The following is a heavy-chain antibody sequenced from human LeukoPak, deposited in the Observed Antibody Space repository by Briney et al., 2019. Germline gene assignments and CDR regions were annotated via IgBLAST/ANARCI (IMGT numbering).Heavy chain of an antibody. CDR3: AGDRAQYYDDSFDI. Sequence: GGSLRLSCAASGLIFNIYWMSWIRQAPGKGLEWVANINPDGSDIYYLDSVKGRFTISGDNAQNSVFLQMNPLRVEDRAVYYCAGDRAQYYDDSFDIWGQGAMVTVSS. CDR2: INPDGSDI. V-gene: IGHV3-7*01. CDR1: GLIFNIYW. J-gene: IGHJ3*02. D-gene: IGHD3-3*01.